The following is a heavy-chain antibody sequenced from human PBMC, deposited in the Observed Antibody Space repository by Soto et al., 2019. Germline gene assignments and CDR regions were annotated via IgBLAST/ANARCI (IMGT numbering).Heavy chain of an antibody. CDR1: GYNFAIYW. J-gene: IGHJ5*02. CDR3: ARLGSGSYSEDWFDP. CDR2: IYPDDSET. Sequence: GESLKISCKGSGYNFAIYWIAWVRQTPGKGLECMGIIYPDDSETRYSPSFQGQVTISADKSITTAYLQWSRLKPSDTAMYYCARLGSGSYSEDWFDPWGQGTLVTVSS. V-gene: IGHV5-51*01. D-gene: IGHD3-10*01.